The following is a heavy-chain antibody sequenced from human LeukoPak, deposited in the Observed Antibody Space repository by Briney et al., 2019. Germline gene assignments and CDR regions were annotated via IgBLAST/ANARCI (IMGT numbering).Heavy chain of an antibody. D-gene: IGHD4-17*01. CDR2: ISPTGSTT. Sequence: GGSLRLSCTASGFSFSGHWMHWARQLPGKGLVWVSRISPTGSTTSYADSVKGRFTISRDNDRNSLYLEMNGLRDEDTALYYCTRDAEYGESLCHYWGQGILVTVSS. J-gene: IGHJ4*02. V-gene: IGHV3-74*01. CDR1: GFSFSGHW. CDR3: TRDAEYGESLCHY.